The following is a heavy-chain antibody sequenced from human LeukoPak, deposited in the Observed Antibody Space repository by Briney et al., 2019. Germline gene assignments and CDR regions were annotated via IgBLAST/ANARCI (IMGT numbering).Heavy chain of an antibody. CDR2: INPNSGGT. D-gene: IGHD6-13*01. CDR1: GYTFTGYY. CDR3: IRGAAAGTSKLYYFDY. V-gene: IGHV1-2*02. Sequence: ASVKVSCKASGYTFTGYYMHWVRQAPGQGLEWMGWINPNSGGTNYAQKFQGRVTMTRDTSISTAYMELSRLRSDDTAVYYCIRGAAAGTSKLYYFDYWGQGTLVTVSS. J-gene: IGHJ4*02.